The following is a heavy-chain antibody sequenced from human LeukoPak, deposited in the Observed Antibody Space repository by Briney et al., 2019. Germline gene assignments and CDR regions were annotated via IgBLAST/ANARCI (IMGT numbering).Heavy chain of an antibody. J-gene: IGHJ4*02. CDR1: AGSITSSSYS. CDR3: ARLGYYGSGSLVDYFDY. D-gene: IGHD3-10*01. CDR2: IYYSGST. V-gene: IGHV4-39*01. Sequence: SETLSLTCTVSAGSITSSSYSWRWIRQPPGKGLEWIGSIYYSGSTNYNPSLKSRVTISVYTSKNQFSLKLSSVTAADTAVYYCARLGYYGSGSLVDYFDYWGQGTLVTGSS.